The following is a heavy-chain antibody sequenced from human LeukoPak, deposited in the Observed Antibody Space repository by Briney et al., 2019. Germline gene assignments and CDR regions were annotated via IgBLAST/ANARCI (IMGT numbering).Heavy chain of an antibody. J-gene: IGHJ4*02. CDR3: ARSNRIAVAGTVDY. D-gene: IGHD6-19*01. V-gene: IGHV1-18*04. Sequence: ASVKVSCKASGYTFTGYYMHWVRQAPGQGLEWMGWISAYNGNTNYAQKLQGRVTMTTDTSTSTAYMELRSLRSDDTAVYYCARSNRIAVAGTVDYWGQGTLVTVSS. CDR1: GYTFTGYY. CDR2: ISAYNGNT.